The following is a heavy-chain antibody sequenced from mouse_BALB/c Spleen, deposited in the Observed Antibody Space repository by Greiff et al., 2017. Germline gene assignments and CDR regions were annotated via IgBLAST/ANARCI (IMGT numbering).Heavy chain of an antibody. Sequence: DVKLVESGPGLVKPSQSLSLTCTVTGYSITSDYAWNWIRQFPGNKLEWMGYISYSGSTSYNPSLKSRISITRDTSKNQFFLQLNSVTTEDTATYYCAREEVRGYAMDYWGQGTSVTVSS. CDR3: AREEVRGYAMDY. CDR1: GYSITSDYA. J-gene: IGHJ4*01. CDR2: ISYSGST. D-gene: IGHD2-14*01. V-gene: IGHV3-2*02.